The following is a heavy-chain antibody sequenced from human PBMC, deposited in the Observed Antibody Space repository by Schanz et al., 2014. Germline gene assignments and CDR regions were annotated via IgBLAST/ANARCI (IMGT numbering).Heavy chain of an antibody. V-gene: IGHV3-11*03. Sequence: VQLLESGGGLVQPGESLRVSCAASGFTFSDYYMSWIRQAPGKGLEWLSYIATSSSTRHYADSVKGRVTISRDNAKNSVSLQMRRLRVEDTAVYYCASGVHVSSLQKGLQFWGRGTLVIVSS. CDR1: GFTFSDYY. CDR3: ASGVHVSSLQKGLQF. CDR2: IATSSSTR. J-gene: IGHJ1*01. D-gene: IGHD3-10*01.